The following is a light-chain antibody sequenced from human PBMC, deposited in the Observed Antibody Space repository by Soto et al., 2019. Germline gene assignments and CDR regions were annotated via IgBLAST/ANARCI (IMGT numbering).Light chain of an antibody. CDR1: SSDVGGYNF. V-gene: IGLV2-8*01. J-gene: IGLJ2*01. CDR3: RSYAGTNVV. CDR2: EVN. Sequence: QSALTQPTSASGSPGQSVTISCTGTSSDVGGYNFVSWYQQHPGKAPKLMIFEVNKRPSGVPDRFSGSKSGNTASLTVSGLQAEDEADYYCRSYAGTNVVFGGGTTLTVL.